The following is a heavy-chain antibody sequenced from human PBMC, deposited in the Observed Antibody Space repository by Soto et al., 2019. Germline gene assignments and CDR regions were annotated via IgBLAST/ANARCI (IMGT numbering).Heavy chain of an antibody. CDR2: ISVYNGNT. D-gene: IGHD2-15*01. CDR1: GYTFSTYD. J-gene: IGHJ4*02. Sequence: QIQLVQSGAEVKKPGASVKVSCKASGYTFSTYDINWVRQAPGQGLEWMGWISVYNGNTNYAQKFQDRVTLTTDTFTSTAYMEVRTLRSDDTAVYYCGRVGSVSSPADYWGQGTLVTVSS. V-gene: IGHV1-18*01. CDR3: GRVGSVSSPADY.